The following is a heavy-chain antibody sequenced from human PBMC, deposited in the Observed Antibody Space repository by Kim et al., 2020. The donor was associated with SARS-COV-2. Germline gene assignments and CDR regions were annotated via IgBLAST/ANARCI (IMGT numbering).Heavy chain of an antibody. J-gene: IGHJ6*02. CDR1: GFTFGDYA. CDR3: GKDVMVYANGVDV. V-gene: IGHV3-9*01. CDR2: ISWNSGSI. D-gene: IGHD2-8*01. Sequence: GGSLRLSCAASGFTFGDYAMQWVRQAPGKGLEWVSSISWNSGSIGYADSVKGRFTISRDNAKNSLYLQMNSLRVEDTALYYCGKDVMVYANGVDVWGHGTTVTVSS.